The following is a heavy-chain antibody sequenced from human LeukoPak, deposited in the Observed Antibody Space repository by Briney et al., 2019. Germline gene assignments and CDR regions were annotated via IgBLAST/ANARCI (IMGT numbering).Heavy chain of an antibody. Sequence: PSETLSLTCAVYGGSFSGYYWSWIRQPPGKGLEWIGEINHSGSTNYNPSLKSRVTISVDTSKNQFSLKLSSVTAADTAVYYCARRQFWCYYDSSGYLDYWGQGTLVTVSS. V-gene: IGHV4-34*01. CDR1: GGSFSGYY. CDR2: INHSGST. J-gene: IGHJ4*02. CDR3: ARRQFWCYYDSSGYLDY. D-gene: IGHD3-22*01.